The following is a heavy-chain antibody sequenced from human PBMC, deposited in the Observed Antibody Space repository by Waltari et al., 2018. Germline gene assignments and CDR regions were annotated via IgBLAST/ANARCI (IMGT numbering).Heavy chain of an antibody. CDR3: ARSGQHSGNWFDP. CDR2: IYTSGST. J-gene: IGHJ5*02. CDR1: GGSISSGSYY. V-gene: IGHV4-61*09. Sequence: QVQLQESGPGLVKPSQTLSLTCTVSGGSISSGSYYWSWIRQPAGNGLEWIGYIYTSGSTNYNPSLKSRVTISVDTSKNQFSLKLSSVTAADTAVYYCARSGQHSGNWFDPWGQGTLVTVSS. D-gene: IGHD3-3*02.